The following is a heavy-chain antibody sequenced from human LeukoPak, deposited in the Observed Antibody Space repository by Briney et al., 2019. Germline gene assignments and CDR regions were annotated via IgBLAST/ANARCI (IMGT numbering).Heavy chain of an antibody. CDR2: IYSSGST. J-gene: IGHJ4*02. D-gene: IGHD6-13*01. CDR1: GGSISSYH. V-gene: IGHV4-59*08. CDR3: ARLGYSSSWYKIDY. Sequence: SETLSLTCTVSGGSISSYHWSWIRQPPGKGLEWIGYIYSSGSTNYNPSLESRVTISGDTSKNEFSLKLSSVTAADTAVYNCARLGYSSSWYKIDYWGQGTLVTVSS.